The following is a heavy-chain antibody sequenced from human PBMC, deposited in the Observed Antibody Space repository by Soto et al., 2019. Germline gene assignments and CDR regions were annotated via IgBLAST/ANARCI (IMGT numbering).Heavy chain of an antibody. J-gene: IGHJ6*02. CDR2: ISAYNGNT. CDR1: GYTFTSYG. D-gene: IGHD5-12*01. CDR3: ARAYDSGYDPLYYYYGMDV. V-gene: IGHV1-18*01. Sequence: ASVKVSCKASGYTFTSYGISWVRQAPGQGLEWMGWISAYNGNTNYAQKLQGRVTMTTDTSTSTAYMELRSLRSDDTAVYYCARAYDSGYDPLYYYYGMDVWGQGTTVTVS.